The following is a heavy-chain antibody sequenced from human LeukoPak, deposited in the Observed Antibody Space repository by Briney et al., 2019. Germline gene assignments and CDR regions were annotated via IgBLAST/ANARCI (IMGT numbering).Heavy chain of an antibody. CDR2: IYYSGST. CDR1: GGSISSYY. Sequence: KPSETLSLTCTDSGGSISSYYWSWIRQPPGKGLEWIGYIYYSGSTYYNPSLKSRVTISVDTSKNQFSLKLSSVTAADTAVYYCARALRAYYDFWSGYYPGAFDIWGQGTMVTVSS. CDR3: ARALRAYYDFWSGYYPGAFDI. J-gene: IGHJ3*02. V-gene: IGHV4-59*08. D-gene: IGHD3-3*01.